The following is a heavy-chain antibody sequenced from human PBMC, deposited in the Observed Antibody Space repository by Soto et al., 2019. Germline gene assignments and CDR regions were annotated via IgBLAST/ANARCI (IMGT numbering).Heavy chain of an antibody. CDR2: ISGSGGST. D-gene: IGHD2-15*01. Sequence: EMQLLESGGGLVQPGGSLRLSCAASGFTFSSYAMSWVRQAPGKGLEWVSAISGSGGSTYYADSVKGRFTISRDNSKNTLYLQMNSLRAEDTAVYYCAKDPPLKDIVVVVAATHFDYWGQGTLVTVSS. J-gene: IGHJ4*02. CDR1: GFTFSSYA. V-gene: IGHV3-23*01. CDR3: AKDPPLKDIVVVVAATHFDY.